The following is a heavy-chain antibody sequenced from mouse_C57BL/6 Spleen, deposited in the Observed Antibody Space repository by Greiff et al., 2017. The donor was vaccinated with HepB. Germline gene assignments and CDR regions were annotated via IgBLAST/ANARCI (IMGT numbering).Heavy chain of an antibody. Sequence: EVQLQQSGPELVKPGASVKISCKASGYTFTDYYMNWVKQSHGKSLEWIGDINPNNGGTSYNQKFKGKATLTVDKSSSTAYMELRSLTSEDSAVYYCARGVVRAYFDVWGTGTTVTVSS. J-gene: IGHJ1*03. CDR3: ARGVVRAYFDV. CDR2: INPNNGGT. CDR1: GYTFTDYY. V-gene: IGHV1-26*01. D-gene: IGHD1-1*02.